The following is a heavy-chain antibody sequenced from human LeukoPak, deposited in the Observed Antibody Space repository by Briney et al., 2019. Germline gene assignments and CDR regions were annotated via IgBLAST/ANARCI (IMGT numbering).Heavy chain of an antibody. D-gene: IGHD2-2*01. CDR2: INSDGSST. V-gene: IGHV3-74*01. CDR3: ARDIVAVPAAWHYYYGMDV. CDR1: GFTFSSYW. J-gene: IGHJ6*02. Sequence: GGSLRLSCAASGFTFSSYWMHWVRQAPGKGLVWVSRINSDGSSTSYADSVKGRFTISRDNAKNTLYLQMNSLRAEDTAVYYCARDIVAVPAAWHYYYGMDVWGQGTTVTVSS.